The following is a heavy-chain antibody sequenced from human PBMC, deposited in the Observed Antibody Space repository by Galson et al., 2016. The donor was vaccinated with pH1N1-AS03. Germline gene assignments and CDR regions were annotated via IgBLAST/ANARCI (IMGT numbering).Heavy chain of an antibody. V-gene: IGHV3-48*02. CDR1: GFTFSSYS. J-gene: IGHJ5*02. D-gene: IGHD4-11*01. CDR2: ISSSSSTI. Sequence: SLRLSCAASGFTFSSYSMNWVRQAPGKGLEWVSYISSSSSTIYYADSVKGRFTTSRDNAKNSLYLQMNSLRDEDTAVYYCARDQGSNYVPNWFDPWGQGTLVTVSS. CDR3: ARDQGSNYVPNWFDP.